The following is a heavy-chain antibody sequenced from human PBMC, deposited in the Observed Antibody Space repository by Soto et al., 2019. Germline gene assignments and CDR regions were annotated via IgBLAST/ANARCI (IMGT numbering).Heavy chain of an antibody. Sequence: HITLKESGPTLEKPTQTLTLTCTFSWLSLSTSGVGVGWIRQPPGKALEWLALIYWDDDKRYSPSLKSRLTIPKDNSTTQVVLTLTNMDPVDPATYDCAQVDYQGGYFDDWGQGTLVTVSS. CDR2: IYWDDDK. J-gene: IGHJ4*02. CDR1: WLSLSTSGVG. CDR3: AQVDYQGGYFDD. V-gene: IGHV2-5*02. D-gene: IGHD2-2*01.